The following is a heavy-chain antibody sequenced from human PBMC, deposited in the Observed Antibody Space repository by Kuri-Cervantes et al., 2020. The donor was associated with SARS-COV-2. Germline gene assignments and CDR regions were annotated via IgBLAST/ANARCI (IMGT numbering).Heavy chain of an antibody. J-gene: IGHJ3*02. CDR1: GYTFTYRY. Sequence: ASVKVSCKASGYTFTYRYLHWVRQAPGQGLEWMGWINPNSGGTNYAQKFQGRVTMTRDTSISTAYMELSRLRSDDTAVYYCARGRGIQWDAFDIWGQGTMVTVSS. CDR3: ARGRGIQWDAFDI. D-gene: IGHD5-12*01. CDR2: INPNSGGT. V-gene: IGHV1-2*02.